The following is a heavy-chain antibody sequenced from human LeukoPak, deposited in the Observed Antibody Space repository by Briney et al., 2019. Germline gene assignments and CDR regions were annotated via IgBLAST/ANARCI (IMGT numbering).Heavy chain of an antibody. CDR2: IYHSGST. J-gene: IGHJ5*02. Sequence: SGTLSLTCAVSGGSISSSNWWSWVRQPPGKGLEWIGEIYHSGSTNYNPFLKSRVTISVDKSKNQFSLKLSSVTAADTAVYYCARGRSRYCSGGSCYPTNWFDPWGQGTLVTVSS. CDR3: ARGRSRYCSGGSCYPTNWFDP. CDR1: GGSISSSNW. V-gene: IGHV4-4*02. D-gene: IGHD2-15*01.